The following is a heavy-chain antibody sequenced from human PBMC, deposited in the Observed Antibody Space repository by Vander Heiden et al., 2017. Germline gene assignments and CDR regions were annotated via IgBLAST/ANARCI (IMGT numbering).Heavy chain of an antibody. CDR1: GFTFDDYA. V-gene: IGHV3-9*01. CDR2: ISWNSGSI. D-gene: IGHD6-13*01. CDR3: AKMMAAGLDY. Sequence: EVQLVESGGGLVQPGRSLRLSCAASGFTFDDYAMHWVRQAPGKGLEWVSGISWNSGSIGYADSVKGRFTISRDNAKNSLYLQMNSLRAEDTALYYCAKMMAAGLDYWGQGTLVTVSS. J-gene: IGHJ4*02.